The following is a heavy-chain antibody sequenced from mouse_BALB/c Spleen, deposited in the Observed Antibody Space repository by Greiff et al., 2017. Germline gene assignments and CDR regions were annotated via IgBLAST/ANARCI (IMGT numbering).Heavy chain of an antibody. J-gene: IGHJ1*01. V-gene: IGHV1S137*01. Sequence: QVQLQQSGAELVRPGVSVKISCKGSGYTFTDYAMHWVKQSHAKSLEWIGVISTYYGDASYNQKFKGKATMTVDKSSSTAYMELARLTSEDSAIYYCARAGFSVYWYVDVWGAGTTVTVSS. CDR2: ISTYYGDA. CDR1: GYTFTDYA. CDR3: ARAGFSVYWYVDV.